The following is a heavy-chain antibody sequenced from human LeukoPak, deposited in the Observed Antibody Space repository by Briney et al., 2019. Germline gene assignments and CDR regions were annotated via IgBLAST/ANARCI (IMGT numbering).Heavy chain of an antibody. CDR1: GYTFTSYD. Sequence: ASVKVSCKASGYTFTSYDISWVRQATGQGREWMGWMNPNSGNTGETQKFQGRITMTRNTSISTAYMELSSLRPEDTAVYYCAKYKSGDYFDSGKRYYFDQWGQGTPVTVSS. CDR2: MNPNSGNT. CDR3: AKYKSGDYFDSGKRYYFDQ. J-gene: IGHJ4*02. V-gene: IGHV1-8*01. D-gene: IGHD3-9*01.